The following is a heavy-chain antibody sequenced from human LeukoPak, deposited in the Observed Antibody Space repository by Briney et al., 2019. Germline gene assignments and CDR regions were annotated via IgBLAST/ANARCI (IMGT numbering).Heavy chain of an antibody. CDR2: IYYSGST. D-gene: IGHD6-13*01. CDR1: GGSISSSSYY. Sequence: SENLSLTCTVSGGSISSSSYYWGWIRQPPGKGLEWIGSIYYSGSTYYNPSLKSRVTISVDTSKNQFSLKLSSVTAADTAVYYCARLIDGVAAAGTFFDYWGQGTLVTVSS. V-gene: IGHV4-39*01. CDR3: ARLIDGVAAAGTFFDY. J-gene: IGHJ4*02.